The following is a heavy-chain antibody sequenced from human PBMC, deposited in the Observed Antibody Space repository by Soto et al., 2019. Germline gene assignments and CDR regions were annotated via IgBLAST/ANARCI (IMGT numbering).Heavy chain of an antibody. CDR1: GNTFTSYD. CDR3: ARAQLVLREYYFDY. Sequence: GASVKVSCKASGNTFTSYDINWVRQATGHGLEWMGWINPNSGNIGYAQKFQGRVTMTRDTAIRTAYMEVSRLRSDDTAVYYCARAQLVLREYYFDYWGQGTLVTVSS. D-gene: IGHD1-1*01. J-gene: IGHJ4*02. V-gene: IGHV1-8*01. CDR2: INPNSGNI.